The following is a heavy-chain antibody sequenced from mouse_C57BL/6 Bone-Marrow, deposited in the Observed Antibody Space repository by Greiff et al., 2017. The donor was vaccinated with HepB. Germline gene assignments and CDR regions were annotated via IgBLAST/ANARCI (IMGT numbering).Heavy chain of an antibody. V-gene: IGHV5-4*01. Sequence: DVQLQESGGGLVKPGGSLKLSCAASGFTFSSYAMSWVRQTPEKRLEWVATISDGGSYTYYPDNVKGRFTISRDNAKNNLYLQMSHLTSEDSAMYYCARDGDYGNPFAYWGQGTLVTVSA. CDR1: GFTFSSYA. CDR2: ISDGGSYT. J-gene: IGHJ3*01. D-gene: IGHD2-1*01. CDR3: ARDGDYGNPFAY.